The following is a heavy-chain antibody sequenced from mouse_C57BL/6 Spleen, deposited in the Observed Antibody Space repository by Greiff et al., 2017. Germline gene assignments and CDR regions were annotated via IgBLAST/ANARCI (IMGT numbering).Heavy chain of an antibody. CDR1: GYTFTDYY. Sequence: VQLQQSGPELVKPGASVKISCKASGYTFTDYYMNWVKQSHGKSLEWIGDINPNNGGTSYNQKFKGKATLTVDKSSSTADMELRSLTSEDSAVYYCARRTDYDYFDYWGQGTTLTVSS. CDR2: INPNNGGT. CDR3: ARRTDYDYFDY. J-gene: IGHJ2*01. V-gene: IGHV1-26*01. D-gene: IGHD2-4*01.